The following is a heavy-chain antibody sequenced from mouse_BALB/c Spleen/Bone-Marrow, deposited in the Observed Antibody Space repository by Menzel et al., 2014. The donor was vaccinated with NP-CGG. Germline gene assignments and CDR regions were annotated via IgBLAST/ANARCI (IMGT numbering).Heavy chain of an antibody. D-gene: IGHD2-1*01. CDR3: ARKGYGNYHYYAMDY. V-gene: IGHV1-7*01. CDR1: GYTFTSYW. J-gene: IGHJ4*01. Sequence: CGAELAKPGASVKMSCKASGYTFTSYWMYWIKQRPGQGLEWIGYINPSTGYTEYNQKFKDKATLTADKSSNTAYMQLSSLTSEDSAVYYCARKGYGNYHYYAMDYWGQGTSVTVSS. CDR2: INPSTGYT.